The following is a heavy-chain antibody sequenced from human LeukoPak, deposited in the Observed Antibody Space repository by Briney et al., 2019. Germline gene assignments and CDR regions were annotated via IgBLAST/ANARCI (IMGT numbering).Heavy chain of an antibody. CDR1: GDSVSSSSVA. CDR3: ARVKGSTSGWNPFDY. Sequence: SQTLSLTCAISGDSVSSSSVAWNWIRQPPSRGLEWLGRTYYRSKWYNDYAVSVKSRVTINPDTSKNHFSLQLNSVTPEDTAVYYCARVKGSTSGWNPFDYWGQGTLVTVSS. CDR2: TYYRSKWYN. J-gene: IGHJ4*02. D-gene: IGHD6-19*01. V-gene: IGHV6-1*01.